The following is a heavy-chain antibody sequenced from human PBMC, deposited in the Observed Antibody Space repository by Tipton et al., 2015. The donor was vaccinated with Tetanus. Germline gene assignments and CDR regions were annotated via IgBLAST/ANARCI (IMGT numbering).Heavy chain of an antibody. V-gene: IGHV3-53*01. CDR2: MYSGGDT. J-gene: IGHJ4*02. CDR3: GREGGRRGGLAY. D-gene: IGHD3-16*01. CDR1: GFIVSSHY. Sequence: QLVQSGGGLIQPGGSLRLSCVASGFIVSSHYMSWVRQAPGKGLEWVSVMYSGGDTYYVDSVKGRFSISRDNAKNTLYLQMNSRRVEATAGNYGGREGGRRGGLAYGGQGTRVTVSS.